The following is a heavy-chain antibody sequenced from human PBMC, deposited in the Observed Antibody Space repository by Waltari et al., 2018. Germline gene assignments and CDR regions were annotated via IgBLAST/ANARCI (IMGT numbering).Heavy chain of an antibody. CDR3: ARGGRVRGGFDY. Sequence: QVQLQESGPGLVKPSETLSLTCTVSGGSISSYYWSWIRQPPGKGLEWIGYIYTSGSTNYNPSLKSRVTISVDTSKNQFSLKLSSVTAADTAVYYSARGGRVRGGFDYWGQGTLVTVSS. CDR2: IYTSGST. D-gene: IGHD3-10*01. V-gene: IGHV4-4*09. J-gene: IGHJ4*02. CDR1: GGSISSYY.